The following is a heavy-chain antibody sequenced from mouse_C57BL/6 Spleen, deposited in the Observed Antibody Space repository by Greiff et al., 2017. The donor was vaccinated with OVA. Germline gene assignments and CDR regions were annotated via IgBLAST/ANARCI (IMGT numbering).Heavy chain of an antibody. V-gene: IGHV1-50*01. D-gene: IGHD1-1*01. J-gene: IGHJ1*03. Sequence: QVQLQQSGAELVKPGASVKLSCKASGYTFTSYWMQWVKQRPGQGLEWIGEIDPSDSYTNYNQKFKGKATLTVDTSSSTAYMKLSSLTSEDSAVYYCARSGSSYSYWYFGVWRTGTTVTVFS. CDR3: ARSGSSYSYWYFGV. CDR1: GYTFTSYW. CDR2: IDPSDSYT.